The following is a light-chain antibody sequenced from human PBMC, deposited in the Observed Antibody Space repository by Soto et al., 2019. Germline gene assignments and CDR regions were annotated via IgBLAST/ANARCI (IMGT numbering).Light chain of an antibody. CDR3: QHYSNYSFT. CDR1: QSVRSW. J-gene: IGKJ3*01. V-gene: IGKV1-5*01. Sequence: DIQMTQSPSTLSASLGSRVTITCRASQSVRSWLAWYQQKPGRSPKLLIYDASSLQGGVPSRFSGSGFGTEFTLTVSSLQADDFASYYCQHYSNYSFTFGPGTKVDMK. CDR2: DAS.